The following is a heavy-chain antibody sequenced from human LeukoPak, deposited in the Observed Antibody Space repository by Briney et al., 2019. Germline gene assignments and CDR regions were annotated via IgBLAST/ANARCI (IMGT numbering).Heavy chain of an antibody. Sequence: GASVKVSCKASGGTFSSYAISWVRQAPGQGLEWMGGIIPIFGTANYAQKFQGRVTITADESTSTAYMELSSLRSEDTAVYYCARGLVGATKVFDYWGQGTLVTVSS. V-gene: IGHV1-69*13. D-gene: IGHD1-26*01. J-gene: IGHJ4*02. CDR1: GGTFSSYA. CDR3: ARGLVGATKVFDY. CDR2: IIPIFGTA.